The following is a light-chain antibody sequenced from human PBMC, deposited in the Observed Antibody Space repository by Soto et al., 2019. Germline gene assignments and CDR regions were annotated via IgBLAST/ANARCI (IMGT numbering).Light chain of an antibody. Sequence: IQMTRCPSTLSASIGDRVTITCRGSQNIRSGLAWYQQKPGKAPKLLIYAVSSLESGVPPRFSGSGSGKDSPPTISRLPADDSANYYCQQYNSYWTFGQGTKVDIK. V-gene: IGKV1-5*01. CDR3: QQYNSYWT. CDR2: AVS. J-gene: IGKJ1*01. CDR1: QNIRSG.